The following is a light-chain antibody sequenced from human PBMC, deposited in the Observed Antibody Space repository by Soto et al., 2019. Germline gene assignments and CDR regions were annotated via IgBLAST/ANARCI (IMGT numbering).Light chain of an antibody. CDR3: QQYGSSSLFT. CDR1: QTVTNNY. Sequence: EIVLTQSPGTLSLSPGERATLSCRASQTVTNNYLAWYQQKPGLAPSLLIFGASSRATGIPDRVGGSGSGAAFTLTIISLEPDDFAAYYCQQYGSSSLFTFGPGTKVDFK. J-gene: IGKJ3*01. V-gene: IGKV3-20*01. CDR2: GAS.